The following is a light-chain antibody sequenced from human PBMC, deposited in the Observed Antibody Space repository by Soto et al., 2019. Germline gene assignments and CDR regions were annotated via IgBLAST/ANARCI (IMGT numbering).Light chain of an antibody. CDR3: QQYDNLPIT. J-gene: IGKJ5*01. Sequence: DIQMTQSPSSLSASVGDRVTITCQASQDISNYLNWYQQKPGKAPKLLIYDASNLETGIPSRFSGSGFGTAFTFTIGSLHPKDIATYYCQQYDNLPITFGQGTRLEIK. V-gene: IGKV1-33*01. CDR2: DAS. CDR1: QDISNY.